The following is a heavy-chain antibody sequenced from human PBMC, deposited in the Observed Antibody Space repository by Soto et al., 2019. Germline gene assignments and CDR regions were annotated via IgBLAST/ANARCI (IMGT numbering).Heavy chain of an antibody. J-gene: IGHJ6*01. V-gene: IGHV1-69*13. Sequence: SVKDTCKASGGTISSYAISWVRQAPGQGLEWMGGIIPIFGTANYALKLQGRVTITADESTSTAYMELSSLRSENTAVYYCARDPKYDSSRVYYYYNGMDVWGQGTTVTVSS. CDR3: ARDPKYDSSRVYYYYNGMDV. D-gene: IGHD3-9*01. CDR1: GGTISSYA. CDR2: IIPIFGTA.